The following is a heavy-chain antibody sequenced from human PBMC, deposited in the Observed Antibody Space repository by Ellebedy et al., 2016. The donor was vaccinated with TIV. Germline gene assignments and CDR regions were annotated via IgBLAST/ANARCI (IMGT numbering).Heavy chain of an antibody. CDR2: IYYSGST. Sequence: SETLSLXXTVSGGSISSYYWSWIRQPPGKGLEWIGYIYYSGSTNYNPSLKSRVTISVDRSKNQFSLKLSSVTAADTAVYYCARGRGAYYYDSSGYYWEYWGQGTLVTVSS. J-gene: IGHJ4*02. CDR1: GGSISSYY. CDR3: ARGRGAYYYDSSGYYWEY. D-gene: IGHD3-22*01. V-gene: IGHV4-59*12.